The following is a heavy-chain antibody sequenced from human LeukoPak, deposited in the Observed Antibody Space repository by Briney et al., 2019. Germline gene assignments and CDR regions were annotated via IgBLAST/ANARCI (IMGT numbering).Heavy chain of an antibody. D-gene: IGHD5-18*01. CDR2: TYYRSKWYN. CDR1: GDSVS. Sequence: SQTLSLTCAISGDSVSRNWIRQSPSRGLEWLGRTYYRSKWYNDYAVSVKSQITINPYPSKNQFSLQLNSVTPEDTAVYYCARNLHTDFDYWGQGTLVTVSS. J-gene: IGHJ4*02. V-gene: IGHV6-1*01. CDR3: ARNLHTDFDY.